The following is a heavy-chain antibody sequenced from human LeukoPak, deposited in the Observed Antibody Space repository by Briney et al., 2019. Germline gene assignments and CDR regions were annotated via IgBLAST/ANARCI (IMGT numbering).Heavy chain of an antibody. Sequence: GGSLRLSCAASGFTFSTYAMHWVRQAPGKGLEWVAVISYDGSNKYYADSVKGRFTISRGNSRDTVYLQMNSLRAEDTSVYYCARDNYGFDYWGQGTLVTVSS. CDR1: GFTFSTYA. J-gene: IGHJ4*02. CDR3: ARDNYGFDY. V-gene: IGHV3-30-3*01. D-gene: IGHD3-16*01. CDR2: ISYDGSNK.